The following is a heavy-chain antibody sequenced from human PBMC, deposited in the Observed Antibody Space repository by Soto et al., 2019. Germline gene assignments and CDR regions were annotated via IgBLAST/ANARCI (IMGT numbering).Heavy chain of an antibody. V-gene: IGHV3-23*01. D-gene: IGHD6-13*01. J-gene: IGHJ3*02. CDR2: ISGSGGST. Sequence: GGSLRLSCAASGFTFSSYAMSWVRQAPGKGLEWVSAISGSGGSTYYADSVKGRFTISRDNSKNTLYLQMNSLRAEDTAVYYCAKGPGQAAGGIMDAFDIWGQGTMVTVSS. CDR3: AKGPGQAAGGIMDAFDI. CDR1: GFTFSSYA.